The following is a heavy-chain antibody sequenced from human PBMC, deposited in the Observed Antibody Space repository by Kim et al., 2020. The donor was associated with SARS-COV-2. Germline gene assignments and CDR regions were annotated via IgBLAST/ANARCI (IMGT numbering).Heavy chain of an antibody. J-gene: IGHJ4*02. CDR1: GGTFSSYA. V-gene: IGHV1-69*13. D-gene: IGHD6-19*01. CDR3: ARVCSSGWYGYCVDY. Sequence: SVKVSCKASGGTFSSYAISWVRQAPGQGLEWMGGIIPIFGTANYAQKFQGRVTITADESTSTAYMELSSLRSEDTAVYYCARVCSSGWYGYCVDYWGQGTLVTVSS. CDR2: IIPIFGTA.